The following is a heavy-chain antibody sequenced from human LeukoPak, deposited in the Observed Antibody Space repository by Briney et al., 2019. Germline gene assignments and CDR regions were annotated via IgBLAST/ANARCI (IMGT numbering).Heavy chain of an antibody. J-gene: IGHJ4*02. D-gene: IGHD2-15*01. V-gene: IGHV4-30-4*01. CDR3: ARGVVVAATLDY. Sequence: SQTLSLTCTVSGGSISSGDYYWSWLRQPPGTGLEWFGYIYYSGCTYYNPSLKSRVTISVDTSKNQFSLKLSSVTAADTAVYYCARGVVVAATLDYWGQGTLVTVSS. CDR2: IYYSGCT. CDR1: GGSISSGDYY.